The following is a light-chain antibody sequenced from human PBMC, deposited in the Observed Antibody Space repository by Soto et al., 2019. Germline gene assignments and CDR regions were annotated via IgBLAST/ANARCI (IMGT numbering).Light chain of an antibody. CDR1: QSVGNY. CDR3: HQRRNWLFS. V-gene: IGKV3-11*01. J-gene: IGKJ3*01. Sequence: EFVLTQSPAILSLSPGEGATLSCRASQSVGNYLAWYQQKPGQAPRLLIYDASNRATGIPARFSGSGYGTDFTLTISSLEPEDFEVYYCHQRRNWLFSFGPGNKVDMK. CDR2: DAS.